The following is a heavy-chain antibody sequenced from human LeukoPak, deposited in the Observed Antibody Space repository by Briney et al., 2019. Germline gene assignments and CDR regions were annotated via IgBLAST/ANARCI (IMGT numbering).Heavy chain of an antibody. CDR1: GFTFSSYA. CDR3: ARDDYGDYYIDY. CDR2: ISYDGSNK. J-gene: IGHJ4*02. V-gene: IGHV3-30-3*01. Sequence: GRSLRLSCAASGFTFSSYAMHWVRQAPGKGLEWVAVISYDGSNKYYADSVKGRFTISRDNSKNTLYLQMNSLRAEDTAVYFCARDDYGDYYIDYWGQGTLVTVSS. D-gene: IGHD4-17*01.